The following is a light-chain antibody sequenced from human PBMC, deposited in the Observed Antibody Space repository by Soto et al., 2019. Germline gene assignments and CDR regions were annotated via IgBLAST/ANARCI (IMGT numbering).Light chain of an antibody. CDR3: QHHGSSPPIT. CDR1: QSVSSSY. J-gene: IGKJ5*01. V-gene: IGKV3-20*01. CDR2: GAS. Sequence: QSPGTLSLSPGERATLSCRASQSVSSSYLAWYQQKPGQAPRLLIYGASSRATGIPDRFSGSGSGTDFTLTISRLEPEDFAVYYCQHHGSSPPITFGQGTRLDIK.